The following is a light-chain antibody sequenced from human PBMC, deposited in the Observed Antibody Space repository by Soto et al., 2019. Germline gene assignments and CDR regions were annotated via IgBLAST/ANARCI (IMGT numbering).Light chain of an antibody. V-gene: IGKV1-17*03. CDR3: LQHNSYPYT. CDR2: DTS. Sequence: VQMTQSPSAMSASVGDRVTITYRASQDISRFVAWFQQKPGKAPERLIYDTSSLQPGVPSRFSGSGSGTEFTLAISGLQPEDFATYYCLQHNSYPYTFGQGTKLEIK. J-gene: IGKJ2*01. CDR1: QDISRF.